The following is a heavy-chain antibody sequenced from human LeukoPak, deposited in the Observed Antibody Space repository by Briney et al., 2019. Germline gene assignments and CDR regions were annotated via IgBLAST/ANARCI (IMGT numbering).Heavy chain of an antibody. J-gene: IGHJ5*02. CDR3: ARDPPDNYQYNWFDP. CDR1: GGTFSSYA. CDR2: IIPIFGTA. D-gene: IGHD4-11*01. Sequence: ASVKVSCKASGGTFSSYAISWVRQAPGQGLEWMGGIIPIFGTANYAQKFQGRVTITTDESTSTAYMELSSLRSEDTAVYYCARDPPDNYQYNWFDPWGQGTLVTVSS. V-gene: IGHV1-69*05.